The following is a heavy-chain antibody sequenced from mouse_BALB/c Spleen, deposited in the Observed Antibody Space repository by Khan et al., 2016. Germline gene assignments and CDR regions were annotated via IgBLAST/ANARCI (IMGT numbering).Heavy chain of an antibody. Sequence: VELVESGPGLVAPSQSLSITCTVSGFSLTGYGVNWVRQPPGKGLEWLGKIWGDGRTDYNSGLKSRVSISKDNSKSQVFLKMNSLQTDDTANYYCSSDYDGFAYWGQGTLVIVSA. CDR2: IWGDGRT. CDR1: GFSLTGYG. J-gene: IGHJ3*01. V-gene: IGHV2-6-7*01. CDR3: SSDYDGFAY. D-gene: IGHD2-12*01.